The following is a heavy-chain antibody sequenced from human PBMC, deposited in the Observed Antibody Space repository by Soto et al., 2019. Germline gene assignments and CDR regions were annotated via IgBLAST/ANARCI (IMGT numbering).Heavy chain of an antibody. CDR3: TPRGGMDV. J-gene: IGHJ6*02. V-gene: IGHV3-73*01. CDR2: IRSKANSYAT. D-gene: IGHD3-16*01. CDR1: GFTFSGSA. Sequence: EALRLSCAASGFTFSGSAMHWVRQASGKGLEWVGRIRSKANSYATAYAASVKGRFTISRDDSKNTAYLQMNSLKTEDTAVYYCTPRGGMDVWGQGTTVTVSS.